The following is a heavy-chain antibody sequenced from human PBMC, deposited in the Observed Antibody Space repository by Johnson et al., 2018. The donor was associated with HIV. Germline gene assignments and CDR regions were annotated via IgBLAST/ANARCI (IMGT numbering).Heavy chain of an antibody. Sequence: QVQLVESGGGLVQPGGSLRLSCAASGFTFSSYAMHWVRQAPGKGLEWVTVISYNGSDTYNADSVKGRFTISRDNSKSTLYLQMNSLRPEETAVYYCARERSTYSNFWSGPQGHDAFDIWGQGTMVTISS. J-gene: IGHJ3*02. V-gene: IGHV3-30-3*01. CDR2: ISYNGSDT. D-gene: IGHD3-3*01. CDR3: ARERSTYSNFWSGPQGHDAFDI. CDR1: GFTFSSYA.